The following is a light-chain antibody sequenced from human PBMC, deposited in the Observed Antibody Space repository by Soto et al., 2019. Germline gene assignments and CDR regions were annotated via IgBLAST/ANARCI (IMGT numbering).Light chain of an antibody. CDR1: SSDVGGYNY. CDR2: EVS. V-gene: IGLV2-14*01. CDR3: SSYTSSSPLV. Sequence: QSALTQPASASGSPGQSITISCTGTSSDVGGYNYVSWYQQHPGKAPKLLIDEVSNRPSGVCNRFSGSKSGNTASLIICGRQADDEADYYCSSYTSSSPLVFGGGTQLTVL. J-gene: IGLJ2*01.